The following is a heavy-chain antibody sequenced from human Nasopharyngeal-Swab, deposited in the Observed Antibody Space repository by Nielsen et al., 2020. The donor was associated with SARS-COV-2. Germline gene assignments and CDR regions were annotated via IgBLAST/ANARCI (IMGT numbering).Heavy chain of an antibody. Sequence: GESLKISCAASGFTFSSYWMSWVRQAPGKGLEWVAVISYDGSNKYYADSVKGRFTISRDNSKNTLYLQMNSPRAEDTAVYYCAKGRVYYDSSGYYYYGMDVWGQGTTVTVSS. CDR2: ISYDGSNK. J-gene: IGHJ6*02. V-gene: IGHV3-30*18. CDR3: AKGRVYYDSSGYYYYGMDV. CDR1: GFTFSSYW. D-gene: IGHD3-22*01.